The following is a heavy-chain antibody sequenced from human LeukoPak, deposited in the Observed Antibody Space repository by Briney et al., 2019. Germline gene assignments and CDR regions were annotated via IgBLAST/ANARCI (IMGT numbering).Heavy chain of an antibody. CDR1: GFTFSSYW. J-gene: IGHJ5*02. CDR2: INSDGSST. V-gene: IGHV3-74*01. Sequence: PGGSLRLSCAASGFTFSSYWMHWVRQAPGKGLVWVSRINSDGSSTSYAGSVKGRFTISRDNAKNTLYLQMNSLRAEDTAVYYCAREMLAAVAAQSWGQGTLVTVSS. CDR3: AREMLAAVAAQS. D-gene: IGHD6-19*01.